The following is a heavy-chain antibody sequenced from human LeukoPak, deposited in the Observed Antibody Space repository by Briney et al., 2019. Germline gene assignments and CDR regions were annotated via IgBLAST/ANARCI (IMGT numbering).Heavy chain of an antibody. CDR1: GFTFSSYD. D-gene: IGHD2-15*01. J-gene: IGHJ4*02. V-gene: IGHV3-23*01. CDR2: ISGSGGST. Sequence: GGSLRLSCAASGFTFSSYDMNWVRQAPGKGLEWVSVISGSGGSTYYSDSVKGRFTISRDNSKNTLYVQMNSLRAEDTAVYYCAKGYCSGGSRYLFDYWGQGTLVTVSS. CDR3: AKGYCSGGSRYLFDY.